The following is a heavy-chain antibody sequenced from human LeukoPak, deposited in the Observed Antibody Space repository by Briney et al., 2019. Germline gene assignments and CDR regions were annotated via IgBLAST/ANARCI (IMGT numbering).Heavy chain of an antibody. CDR2: IWYDGSNK. CDR3: ARDDTMVRGSNGMDV. Sequence: GRSLRLSCAASGFTFSSYGMHWVRRAPGKGLEWVAVIWYDGSNKYYADSVKGRFTISRDNSKNTLYLQMNSLRAEDTAVYYCARDDTMVRGSNGMDVWGQGTTVTVSS. J-gene: IGHJ6*02. D-gene: IGHD3-10*01. CDR1: GFTFSSYG. V-gene: IGHV3-33*01.